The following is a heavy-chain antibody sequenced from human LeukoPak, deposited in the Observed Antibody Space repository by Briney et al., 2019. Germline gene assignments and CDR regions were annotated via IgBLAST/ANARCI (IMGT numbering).Heavy chain of an antibody. CDR1: GYTFTSYG. Sequence: ASVTVSCTASGYTFTSYGISWVRQAPGQGLEWMGWISAYNGNTNYAQKLQGRVTMTTDTSTSTAYMELRSLRSDDTAVYYCARAPYYYDSSGYYPPPDYWGQGTLVTVSS. CDR3: ARAPYYYDSSGYYPPPDY. D-gene: IGHD3-22*01. CDR2: ISAYNGNT. J-gene: IGHJ4*02. V-gene: IGHV1-18*01.